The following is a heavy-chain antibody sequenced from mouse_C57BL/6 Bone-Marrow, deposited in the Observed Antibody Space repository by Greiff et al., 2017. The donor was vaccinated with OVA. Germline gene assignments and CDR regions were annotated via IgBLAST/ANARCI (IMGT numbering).Heavy chain of an antibody. Sequence: QVHVKQPGAELVKPGASVKLSCKASGYTFTSYWMHWVKQRPGQGLEWIGMIHPNSGSTNYNEKFKSKATLTVDKSSSTAYMQLSSLTSEDSAVYYCARGAVRRGFAYWGQGTLVTVSA. V-gene: IGHV1-64*01. CDR3: ARGAVRRGFAY. CDR2: IHPNSGST. CDR1: GYTFTSYW. J-gene: IGHJ3*01. D-gene: IGHD2-14*01.